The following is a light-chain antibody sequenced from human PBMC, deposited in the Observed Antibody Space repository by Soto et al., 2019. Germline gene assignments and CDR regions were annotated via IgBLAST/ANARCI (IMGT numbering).Light chain of an antibody. Sequence: QSALTQPPSASGSPGQSVTMSSTGTSSDVGAYKYVSWYQQYPGKAPKLMIYEVSKRPSGVPDRFSGFKSGNTASLTVSGLQAEDEADYYCTSYVGSNIWVFGGGTKLTVL. CDR2: EVS. CDR1: SSDVGAYKY. J-gene: IGLJ3*02. CDR3: TSYVGSNIWV. V-gene: IGLV2-8*01.